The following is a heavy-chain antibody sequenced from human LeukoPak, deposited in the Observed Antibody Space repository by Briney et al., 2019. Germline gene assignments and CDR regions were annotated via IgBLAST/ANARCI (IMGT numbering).Heavy chain of an antibody. Sequence: ASVTVSCKASGYTFTSYGISWVRQAPGQGLEWMGWISAYNGNTNYAQKFQGRVTMTRDTSITTAYMELSRLRSDDTAMYYCAREATVVAAGTAGINFDYWGQGTLVTVSS. CDR3: AREATVVAAGTAGINFDY. V-gene: IGHV1-18*01. J-gene: IGHJ4*02. CDR1: GYTFTSYG. CDR2: ISAYNGNT. D-gene: IGHD6-13*01.